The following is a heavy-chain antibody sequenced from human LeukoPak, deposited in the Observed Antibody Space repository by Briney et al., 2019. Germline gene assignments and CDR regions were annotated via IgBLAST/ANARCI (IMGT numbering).Heavy chain of an antibody. CDR3: ARDTGHSSSWYVDY. J-gene: IGHJ4*02. CDR1: GYTFTSYD. V-gene: IGHV1-8*03. D-gene: IGHD6-13*01. CDR2: MNPNSGNT. Sequence: SVKVSCKASGYTFTSYDINWVRQATGQGLEWMGWMNPNSGNTGYAQKFQGRVTITRNTSISTAYMELSSLRSEDTAVYYCARDTGHSSSWYVDYWGQGTLVTVSS.